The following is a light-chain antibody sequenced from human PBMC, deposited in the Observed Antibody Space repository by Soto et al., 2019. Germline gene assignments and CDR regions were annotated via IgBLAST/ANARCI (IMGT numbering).Light chain of an antibody. J-gene: IGKJ2*01. Sequence: QMTQSPSSLSASVGDRVTITCQASQDISNYLNWYQQKPGKAPKLLIYDASNLETGVPSRFSGSGSGTDFTFTISSLQPEDIATYYCQQYDNLPYTFGQGTKLEIK. CDR2: DAS. CDR3: QQYDNLPYT. CDR1: QDISNY. V-gene: IGKV1-33*01.